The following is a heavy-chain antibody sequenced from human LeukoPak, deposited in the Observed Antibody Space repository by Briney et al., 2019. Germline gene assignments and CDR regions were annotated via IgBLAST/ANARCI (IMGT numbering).Heavy chain of an antibody. CDR2: ISGSAGST. CDR1: GFTFSSYA. Sequence: GGSLRLSCAASGFTFSSYAMSWVRQAPGKGLEWVSAISGSAGSTYYADSVKGRFTISRDNSKDTLYLQMNNLRVEDTAMYYCAKFPSYDSSGHDGFDVWGQGTRVTVSS. CDR3: AKFPSYDSSGHDGFDV. J-gene: IGHJ3*01. D-gene: IGHD3-22*01. V-gene: IGHV3-23*01.